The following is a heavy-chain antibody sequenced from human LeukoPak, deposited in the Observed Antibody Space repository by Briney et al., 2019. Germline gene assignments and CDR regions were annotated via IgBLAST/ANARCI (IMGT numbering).Heavy chain of an antibody. Sequence: ASVKVSCKASGFTFTSSAMQWVRQARGQRLEWIGWIVVGSGNTNYAQKFQERVTITRDMSTSTAYMELSSLRSEDTAVYYCAATISGTAMVTSLIFDYWGQGTLVTVSS. J-gene: IGHJ4*02. D-gene: IGHD5-18*01. V-gene: IGHV1-58*02. CDR1: GFTFTSSA. CDR2: IVVGSGNT. CDR3: AATISGTAMVTSLIFDY.